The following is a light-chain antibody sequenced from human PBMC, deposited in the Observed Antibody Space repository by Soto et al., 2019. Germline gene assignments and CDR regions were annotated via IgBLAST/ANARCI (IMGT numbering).Light chain of an antibody. J-gene: IGKJ4*01. Sequence: IVLPPSPGTLSLSPGERATLSCKASQNVDTNYLAWYQQKPGQAPRLLIYGASSRATGIPDRFSGSGSGTDFTLTISRLEPEDFALYYCQQRSNWPPLTFGGGTKVDIK. CDR1: QNVDTNY. CDR2: GAS. CDR3: QQRSNWPPLT. V-gene: IGKV3D-20*02.